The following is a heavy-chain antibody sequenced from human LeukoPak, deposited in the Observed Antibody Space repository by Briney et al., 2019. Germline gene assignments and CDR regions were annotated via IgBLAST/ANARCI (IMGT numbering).Heavy chain of an antibody. CDR1: GFTFSSYG. CDR3: AKEVGATFHGNAFDI. J-gene: IGHJ3*02. D-gene: IGHD1-26*01. CDR2: IWYDGSNK. V-gene: IGHV3-33*06. Sequence: GGSLRLSCAASGFTFSSYGMHWVRQAPGKGLEWVAVIWYDGSNKYYADSVKGRFTISRDNSKNTLYLQMNSLRDEDTAVYYCAKEVGATFHGNAFDIWGQGTMVTVSS.